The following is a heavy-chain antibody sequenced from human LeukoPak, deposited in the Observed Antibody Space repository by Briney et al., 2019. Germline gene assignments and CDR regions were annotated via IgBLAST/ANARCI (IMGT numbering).Heavy chain of an antibody. V-gene: IGHV1-69*13. CDR3: ARDPPSYYSGSGKNL. CDR1: GGTFSIYA. D-gene: IGHD3-10*01. CDR2: TIPMFGTA. J-gene: IGHJ5*02. Sequence: SVKVSCKASGGTFSIYAINWVRQAPGQGLEWMGSTIPMFGTANYAQKFQGRVTITADESTSTAYMELSSLRSEDTAVYYCARDPPSYYSGSGKNLWGQGTLVTVSS.